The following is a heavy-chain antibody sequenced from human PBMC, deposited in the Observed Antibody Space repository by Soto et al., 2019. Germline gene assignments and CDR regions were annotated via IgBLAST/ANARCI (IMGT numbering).Heavy chain of an antibody. Sequence: PSETLSLTCTVSGGSISSYYWSWIRQPPGKGLEWIGYIYYSGSTNYNPSLKSRVTISVDTSKNQFSLKLSSVTAADTAVYYCARAGGQWELLPWFDPWGQGTLVTV. CDR2: IYYSGST. D-gene: IGHD1-26*01. CDR3: ARAGGQWELLPWFDP. J-gene: IGHJ5*02. V-gene: IGHV4-59*01. CDR1: GGSISSYY.